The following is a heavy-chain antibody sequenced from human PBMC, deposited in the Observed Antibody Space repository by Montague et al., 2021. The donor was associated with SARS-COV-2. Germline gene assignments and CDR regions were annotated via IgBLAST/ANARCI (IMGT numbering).Heavy chain of an antibody. J-gene: IGHJ4*02. Sequence: SETLSLTCTVSGYSITNGYYWAWIRQPPGKGLEWIGMIYHSGDSYYNPPLKSRVTISVDTSKNQFSLRLSDVSAADTALYYCARVPDPMRFHSDASEYYSYFDSWGQGALVTVSS. D-gene: IGHD2/OR15-2a*01. CDR2: IYHSGDS. CDR3: ARVPDPMRFHSDASEYYSYFDS. V-gene: IGHV4-38-2*02. CDR1: GYSITNGYY.